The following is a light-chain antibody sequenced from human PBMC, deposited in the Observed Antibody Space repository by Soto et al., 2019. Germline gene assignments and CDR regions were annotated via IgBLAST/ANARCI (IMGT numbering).Light chain of an antibody. J-gene: IGLJ2*01. Sequence: QSALTQPASVSGSPGQSITISCTGTSSDVGGYNYVSWYQQHPGKDPKLMIYDVSNRPSGVSNRFSGSKSGNTASLTIFGLQAEDESDYYCSSYTSSSTVVFGGGTKLTVL. V-gene: IGLV2-14*01. CDR2: DVS. CDR1: SSDVGGYNY. CDR3: SSYTSSSTVV.